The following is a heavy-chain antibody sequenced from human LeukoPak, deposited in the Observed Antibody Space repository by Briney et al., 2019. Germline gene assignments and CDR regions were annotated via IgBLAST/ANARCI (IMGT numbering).Heavy chain of an antibody. D-gene: IGHD2-2*01. CDR3: ARARSSWAGYFVS. CDR1: GFMFNMYA. V-gene: IGHV3-23*01. CDR2: ITTRGGNT. Sequence: GGSLRLSCAGSGFMFNMYALSWVRQAPGKGLEWVSGITTRGGNTYYADSVRGRFTVSRDNSHNTLYLQMNSLRAEDTAIYYRARARSSWAGYFVSWGQGLLVIVS. J-gene: IGHJ4*02.